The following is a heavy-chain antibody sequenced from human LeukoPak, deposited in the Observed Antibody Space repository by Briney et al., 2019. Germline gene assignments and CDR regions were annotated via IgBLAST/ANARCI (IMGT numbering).Heavy chain of an antibody. Sequence: PSETLSLTCSVSGDSISSDYWTWIRQPPGKGLEWIGYISYTGTTIYNPSLRSRVTMSVDTSKNQFSLSLSSVTAADTAVYFCARRGGRYNGWFDPWGQGILVTVSS. J-gene: IGHJ5*02. CDR3: ARRGGRYNGWFDP. V-gene: IGHV4-59*08. D-gene: IGHD1-26*01. CDR2: ISYTGTT. CDR1: GDSISSDY.